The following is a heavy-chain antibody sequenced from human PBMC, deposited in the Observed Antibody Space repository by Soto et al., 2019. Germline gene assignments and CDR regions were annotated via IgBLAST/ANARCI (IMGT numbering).Heavy chain of an antibody. CDR1: GFTFTSSA. V-gene: IGHV1-58*01. Sequence: GASVKVSCKASGFTFTSSAVQWVRQARGQRLEWIGWIVVGSGNTNYAQKFQERVTITRDMSTSTAYMELRSLRSEDTAVYYCATSEGSGYRAFGCWGQGDLVTVSS. J-gene: IGHJ4*02. CDR3: ATSEGSGYRAFGC. CDR2: IVVGSGNT. D-gene: IGHD3-10*01.